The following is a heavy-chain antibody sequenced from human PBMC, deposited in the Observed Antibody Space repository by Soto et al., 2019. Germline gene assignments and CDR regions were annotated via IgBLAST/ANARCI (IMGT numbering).Heavy chain of an antibody. D-gene: IGHD3-9*01. CDR3: ASDSDPRASLYYDIFPQDP. CDR1: GFTVSRNY. CDR2: IHSGDST. Sequence: GGSLRLSCAASGFTVSRNYMSWVRQAPGKGLEWVSIIHSGDSTYYAGSVKGRFTISRDNSKNALFLQMNSLRVEDTAVYYCASDSDPRASLYYDIFPQDPWGQGTLVTVS. J-gene: IGHJ5*02. V-gene: IGHV3-66*01.